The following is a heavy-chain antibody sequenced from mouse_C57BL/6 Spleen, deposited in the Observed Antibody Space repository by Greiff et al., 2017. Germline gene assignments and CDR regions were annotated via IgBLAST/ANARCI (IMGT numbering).Heavy chain of an antibody. D-gene: IGHD4-1*01. J-gene: IGHJ2*01. V-gene: IGHV1-7*01. CDR3: ARWGDWDVFDY. CDR1: GYTFTSYC. Sequence: VHVKQSGPELAKPGASVKLSCKASGYTFTSYCMNWVKQRPGQGLEWIGYINPSSGSTSYNQKFKDKATLTADKSSSTAYMQLSSLTYEDAAVYYCARWGDWDVFDYWGQGTTLTVSS. CDR2: INPSSGST.